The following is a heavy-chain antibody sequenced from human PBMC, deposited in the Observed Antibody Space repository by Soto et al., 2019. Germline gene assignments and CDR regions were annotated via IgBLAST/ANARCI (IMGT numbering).Heavy chain of an antibody. CDR3: ARDIFYGRNCCYFCFFVI. CDR1: GCTISGFC. J-gene: IGHJ3*02. Sequence: GAIIRLSCPAFGCTISGFCMSRFSQAPENVLVSVTIIKLDGSEKYYVDLVYRRFTLSRDNSTNSLYLQMTSLNAEDTAVYYSARDIFYGRNCCYFCFFVIWGQGTMVNVSS. CDR2: IKLDGSEK. D-gene: IGHD2-15*01. V-gene: IGHV3-7*01.